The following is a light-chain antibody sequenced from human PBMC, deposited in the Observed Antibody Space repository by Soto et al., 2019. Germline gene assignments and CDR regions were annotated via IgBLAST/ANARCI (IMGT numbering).Light chain of an antibody. J-gene: IGKJ2*01. CDR2: AAS. CDR1: QGIRND. Sequence: DIQMTQSPSSLSASVGDRVTFTCRASQGIRNDLGWYQQKPGKAPKLLIYAASTLQSGVPSRFSGSGSGTEFTLAISSLQSEDFAVYYCQQYNNWPPVTFGQGTKVDIK. V-gene: IGKV1-17*01. CDR3: QQYNNWPPVT.